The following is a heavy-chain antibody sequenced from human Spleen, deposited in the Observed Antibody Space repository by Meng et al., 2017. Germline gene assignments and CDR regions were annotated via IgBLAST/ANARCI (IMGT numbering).Heavy chain of an antibody. CDR1: GYSISSGYY. V-gene: IGHV4-38-2*01. J-gene: IGHJ6*02. CDR3: AGLCPYYYYGMDV. Sequence: SETLSLTCAASGYSISSGYYWGWIRQPPRKGLEWIGSIYHSGSTYYNPSLKSRVTISVDTSKNQFSLKLSSVTAADTAVYYCAGLCPYYYYGMDVWGQGTTVTVSS. CDR2: IYHSGST. D-gene: IGHD2-2*01.